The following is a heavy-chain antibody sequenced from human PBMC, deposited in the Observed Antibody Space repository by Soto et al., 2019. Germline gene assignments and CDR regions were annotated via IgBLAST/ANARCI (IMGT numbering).Heavy chain of an antibody. CDR1: GGSISSGDYY. CDR3: ARDQIFAVVIYAV. V-gene: IGHV4-30-4*01. J-gene: IGHJ4*02. Sequence: QVQLQESGPGLVKPSQTLSLTCTVSGGSISSGDYYWSWIRQPPGKGLEWIGYIYYSGSTYYNPSLMRLVTISVHTSKNQFSLKRRSGTAADTAVYYCARDQIFAVVIYAVWGQGTLVTVS. CDR2: IYYSGST. D-gene: IGHD3-3*01.